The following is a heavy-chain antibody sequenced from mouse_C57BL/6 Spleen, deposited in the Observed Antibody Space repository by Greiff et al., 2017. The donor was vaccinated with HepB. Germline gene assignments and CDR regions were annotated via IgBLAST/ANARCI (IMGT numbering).Heavy chain of an antibody. CDR2: IDPSDSYT. CDR3: ARRKDGYPYYFDY. D-gene: IGHD2-3*01. CDR1: GYTFTSYW. Sequence: VQLQQPGAELVRPGTSVKLSCKASGYTFTSYWMHWVKQRPGQGLEWIGVIDPSDSYTNYNQKFKGKATLTVDTSSSTAYMQLSSLTSEDSAVYYCARRKDGYPYYFDYWGQGTTLTVSS. V-gene: IGHV1-59*01. J-gene: IGHJ2*01.